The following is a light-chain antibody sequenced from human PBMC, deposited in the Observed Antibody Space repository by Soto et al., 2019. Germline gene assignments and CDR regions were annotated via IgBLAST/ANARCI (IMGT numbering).Light chain of an antibody. V-gene: IGLV1-40*01. CDR1: SSNIGAGYD. CDR3: QSYDSSLSGVV. J-gene: IGLJ7*01. Sequence: QPVLTQPPSVSGAPGQRVTISCTGSSSNIGAGYDVHWYQQLPGTAPKFLIYGNSNRPSGVPDRFSGSKSGTSASLAITGLQAEDEADYYCQSYDSSLSGVVFGGGTQLTVL. CDR2: GNS.